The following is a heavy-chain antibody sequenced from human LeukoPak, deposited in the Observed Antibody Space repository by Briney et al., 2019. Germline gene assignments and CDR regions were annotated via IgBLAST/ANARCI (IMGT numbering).Heavy chain of an antibody. D-gene: IGHD6-13*01. CDR2: ISGSGGST. Sequence: GESLKISCKGSGYSFTSYWIGWVRQMPGKGLEWVSAISGSGGSTYYADSVKGRFTISRDNSKNTLYLQMNSLRAEDTAVYYCAKGSSTYSITSYWYFDLWGRGTLVTVSS. V-gene: IGHV3-23*01. J-gene: IGHJ2*01. CDR3: AKGSSTYSITSYWYFDL. CDR1: GYSFTSYW.